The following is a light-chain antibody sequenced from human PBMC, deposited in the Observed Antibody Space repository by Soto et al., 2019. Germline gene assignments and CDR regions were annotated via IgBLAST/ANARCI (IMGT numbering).Light chain of an antibody. Sequence: QSALTQPPSASGSPGQSVTISCTGTSSDVGAYNYVSWYQQHPGKAPKLLLYQVTKRPSGVPDRFSASKSGNTASLTVSGLQAEDEADYYCSSKAGNTSYVFCTGTKVTVL. V-gene: IGLV2-8*01. J-gene: IGLJ1*01. CDR3: SSKAGNTSYV. CDR1: SSDVGAYNY. CDR2: QVT.